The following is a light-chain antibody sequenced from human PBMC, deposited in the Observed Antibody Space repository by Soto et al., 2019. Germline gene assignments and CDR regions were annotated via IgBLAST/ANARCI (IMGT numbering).Light chain of an antibody. Sequence: DIQMTQSPSSLSASVGDRVTITCQASQDINNYLNWYQQKPGKAPKLLIYDATYLETGVPSRFSGSGSGTHFTFTISSLQPEDFATYYCQRYDTIRRLTFGGGTKVEI. CDR1: QDINNY. CDR3: QRYDTIRRLT. V-gene: IGKV1-33*01. CDR2: DAT. J-gene: IGKJ4*01.